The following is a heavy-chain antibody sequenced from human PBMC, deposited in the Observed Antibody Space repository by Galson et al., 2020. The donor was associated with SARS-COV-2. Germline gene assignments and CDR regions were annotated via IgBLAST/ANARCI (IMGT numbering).Heavy chain of an antibody. J-gene: IGHJ3*02. Sequence: GGSLRLSCAASGFTFDDYAMHWVRQAPGKGLEWVSGISWNSGSIGYADSVKGRFTISRDNAKNSLYLQMNSLRAEDTALYYCANAGDDYGGKGGAFDIWGQGTMVTVSS. D-gene: IGHD4-17*01. CDR3: ANAGDDYGGKGGAFDI. V-gene: IGHV3-9*01. CDR1: GFTFDDYA. CDR2: ISWNSGSI.